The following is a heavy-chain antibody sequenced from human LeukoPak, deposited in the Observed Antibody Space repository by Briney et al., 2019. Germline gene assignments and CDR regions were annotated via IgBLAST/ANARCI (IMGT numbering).Heavy chain of an antibody. Sequence: GGSLRLSCTASGFTFSDYILDWVRQAPGKGLGWVGRIRRGTNGYTTEYAASVKGRSIISRDDSRNSLYLHMNSLKSEDPAVYHCTRDGGDGGNSAFDIWDPGTMVTVSS. CDR1: GFTFSDYI. V-gene: IGHV3-72*01. D-gene: IGHD2-15*01. CDR3: TRDGGDGGNSAFDI. J-gene: IGHJ3*02. CDR2: IRRGTNGYTT.